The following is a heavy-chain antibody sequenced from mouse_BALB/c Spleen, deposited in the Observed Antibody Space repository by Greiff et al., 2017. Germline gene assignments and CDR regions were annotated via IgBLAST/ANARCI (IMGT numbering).Heavy chain of an antibody. CDR1: GYTFTSYW. CDR3: ARRGGNYDFDY. D-gene: IGHD2-1*01. J-gene: IGHJ2*01. CDR2: INPSTGYT. V-gene: IGHV1-7*01. Sequence: VQLQQSGAELAKPGASVKMSCKASGYTFTSYWMHWVKQRPGQGLEWIGYINPSTGYTEYNQKFKDKATLTADKSSSTAYMQLSSLTSEDSAVYYCARRGGNYDFDYWGQGTTLTVSS.